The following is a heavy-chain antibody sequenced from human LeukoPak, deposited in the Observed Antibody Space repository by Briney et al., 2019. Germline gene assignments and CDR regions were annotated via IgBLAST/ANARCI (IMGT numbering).Heavy chain of an antibody. J-gene: IGHJ4*02. CDR3: AKERDTAMVTIDY. CDR1: GFTFSSYG. Sequence: PGGTLRLSCAASGFTFSSYGMHWVRQAPGKRLEGVAFIRYDGSNKYYADSVKGRFTIYRDNSKNTLYLQMNSLRAEDTAVYYCAKERDTAMVTIDYWGQGTLVTVSS. D-gene: IGHD5-18*01. CDR2: IRYDGSNK. V-gene: IGHV3-30*02.